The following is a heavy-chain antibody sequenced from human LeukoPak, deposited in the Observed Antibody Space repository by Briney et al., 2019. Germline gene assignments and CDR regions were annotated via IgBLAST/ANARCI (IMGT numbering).Heavy chain of an antibody. J-gene: IGHJ5*02. CDR2: TSYTGNT. V-gene: IGHV4-59*01. CDR1: GDSIRASY. D-gene: IGHD6-13*01. CDR3: ARWTSAVAAGNLAP. Sequence: SETLSPTCTFSGDSIRASYWSWIRQPPGKGLEWIAYTSYTGNTNYNPSLKGRVTISVDTSKDQVSLKLNSVTAADTAVYYCARWTSAVAAGNLAPWGQGTLVTVSS.